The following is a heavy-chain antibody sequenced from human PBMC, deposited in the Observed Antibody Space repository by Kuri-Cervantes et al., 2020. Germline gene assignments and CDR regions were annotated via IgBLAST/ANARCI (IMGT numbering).Heavy chain of an antibody. CDR3: ARVGRSASPVVVPAAMSYYYMDV. CDR2: IIPIFGPA. V-gene: IGHV1-69*13. D-gene: IGHD2-2*01. J-gene: IGHJ6*03. Sequence: SVKVSCKASGGTFSSYAVSWVRQAPGQGLEWMGGIIPIFGPANYAQKFQGRVTITADESTSTAYMELSSLRSEDTAVYYCARVGRSASPVVVPAAMSYYYMDVWGKGTTVTVSS. CDR1: GGTFSSYA.